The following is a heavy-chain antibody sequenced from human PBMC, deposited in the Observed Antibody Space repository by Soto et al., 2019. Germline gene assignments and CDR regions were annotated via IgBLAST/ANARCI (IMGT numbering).Heavy chain of an antibody. CDR2: IIPIFGTA. D-gene: IGHD6-13*01. CDR1: GGTFSSYA. V-gene: IGHV1-69*13. Sequence: ASVKVSCKASGGTFSSYAISWVRQAPGQGLEWMGGIIPIFGTANYAQKFQGRVTITADESTSTAYMELSSLRSEDTAVYYCASGIAAAGTHYYYPMDVWGQGTTVTVSS. J-gene: IGHJ6*02. CDR3: ASGIAAAGTHYYYPMDV.